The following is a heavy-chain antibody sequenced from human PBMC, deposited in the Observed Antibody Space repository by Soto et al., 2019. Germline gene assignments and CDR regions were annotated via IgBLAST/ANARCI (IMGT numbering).Heavy chain of an antibody. J-gene: IGHJ4*02. V-gene: IGHV1-8*01. CDR3: VRVSGLNYDILTGYYPPRY. Sequence: QVQLVQSGAEVKKPGASVKVSCKASGYTFTSYDINWVRQATGQGLEWMGWMNPNSGNTGYAQKFQGRVTMTRNTSISTAYMELSSLRSEDTSVYYCVRVSGLNYDILTGYYPPRYWGQGTLVTVSS. CDR2: MNPNSGNT. CDR1: GYTFTSYD. D-gene: IGHD3-9*01.